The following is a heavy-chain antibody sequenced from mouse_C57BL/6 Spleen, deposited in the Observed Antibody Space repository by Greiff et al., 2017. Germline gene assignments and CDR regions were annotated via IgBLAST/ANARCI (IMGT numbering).Heavy chain of an antibody. D-gene: IGHD1-1*01. J-gene: IGHJ3*01. CDR3: ARWDYGSSLPGFAY. Sequence: VHVKQSGPELVKPGASVKIPCKASGYTFTDYNMDWVKQSHGKSLEWIGDINPDNGGTIYNQKFKGKATLTVDKSSSTAYMELRSLTSEDTAVYYCARWDYGSSLPGFAYWGQGTLVTVSA. V-gene: IGHV1-18*01. CDR1: GYTFTDYN. CDR2: INPDNGGT.